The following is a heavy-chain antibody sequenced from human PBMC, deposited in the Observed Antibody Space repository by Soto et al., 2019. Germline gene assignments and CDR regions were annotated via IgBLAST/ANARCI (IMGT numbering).Heavy chain of an antibody. CDR3: ARVIYDSSGYYYPFDY. CDR2: IYYSGST. J-gene: IGHJ4*02. V-gene: IGHV4-31*03. D-gene: IGHD3-22*01. CDR1: GGSISSGGYY. Sequence: QVQLQESGPGLVKPSQTLSLTCTVSGGSISSGGYYWSWIRQHPGKGLEWIGYIYYSGSTYYNPSLKSRVTISVDTSKNQFSLKLSSVTAADTAVYYCARVIYDSSGYYYPFDYWGQGTLVTVSS.